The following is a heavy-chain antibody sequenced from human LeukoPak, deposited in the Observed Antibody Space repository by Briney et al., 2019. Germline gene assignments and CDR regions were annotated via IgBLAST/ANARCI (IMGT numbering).Heavy chain of an antibody. Sequence: GGSLRLSCAASGFTVSSNFMSWVRQAPGKGLEWVSLIYSGGSTYYADSVTGRFTISRDISKNTLFLQLNSLRAEDTAVYYCARDQVSSSSTIAYWGQGTLVTVSS. J-gene: IGHJ4*02. V-gene: IGHV3-66*01. CDR2: IYSGGST. CDR1: GFTVSSNF. CDR3: ARDQVSSSSTIAY. D-gene: IGHD6-6*01.